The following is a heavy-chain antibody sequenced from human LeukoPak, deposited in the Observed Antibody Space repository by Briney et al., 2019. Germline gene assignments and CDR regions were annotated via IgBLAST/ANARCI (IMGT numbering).Heavy chain of an antibody. Sequence: PSETLSLTCVVSGYSISSGYYWGWIRPPPGKGLEWFGSIHHSGSTYYHPSLKSRVTISVDTSKNQCSLKLSSVTAADTAVYYCARDLNLAYGAGSFYYNWFDPWGLGTLVTVSS. D-gene: IGHD3-10*01. CDR1: GYSISSGYY. CDR3: ARDLNLAYGAGSFYYNWFDP. V-gene: IGHV4-38-2*02. CDR2: IHHSGST. J-gene: IGHJ5*02.